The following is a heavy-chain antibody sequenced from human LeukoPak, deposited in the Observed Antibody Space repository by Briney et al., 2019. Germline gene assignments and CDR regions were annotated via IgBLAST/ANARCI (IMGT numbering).Heavy chain of an antibody. V-gene: IGHV6-1*01. CDR3: TRFYDTNSFDY. D-gene: IGHD3-16*01. CDR1: GDSVSGSSVA. Sequence: SQTLSLTCAISGDSVSGSSVAWNWIRQSPSRGLEWLGRAYYRSKWLVDYAESLKGRITINADTSKNQLSLQLHSVTPEDTAIYYRTRFYDTNSFDYWGQGTLVTVSS. CDR2: AYYRSKWLV. J-gene: IGHJ4*02.